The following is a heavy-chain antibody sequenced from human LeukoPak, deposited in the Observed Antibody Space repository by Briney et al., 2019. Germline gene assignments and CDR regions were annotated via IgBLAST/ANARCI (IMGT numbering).Heavy chain of an antibody. CDR1: GFTFSSYG. V-gene: IGHV3-33*08. CDR3: ARDSPKYQLLSPLGY. D-gene: IGHD2-2*01. Sequence: PGGSLRLSCAASGFTFSSYGMTWVRQAPGKGLEWVAVIWYDGSNKYYADSVKGRFTISRDNSKNTLYLQMNSLRAEDTAVYYCARDSPKYQLLSPLGYWGQGTLVTVSS. CDR2: IWYDGSNK. J-gene: IGHJ4*02.